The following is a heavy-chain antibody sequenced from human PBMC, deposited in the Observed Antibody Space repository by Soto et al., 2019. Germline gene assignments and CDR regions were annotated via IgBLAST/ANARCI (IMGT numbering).Heavy chain of an antibody. CDR1: GGSISSGGYS. V-gene: IGHV4-30-2*01. Sequence: SETLSLTCAVSGGSISSGGYSWSWIRQPPGKGLEWIGYIYHSGSTYYNPSLKSRVTISVDRSKNQFSLKLSSVTAADTAVYYCARSETTVTSYSYWGQGTLVLVSS. D-gene: IGHD4-17*01. J-gene: IGHJ4*02. CDR2: IYHSGST. CDR3: ARSETTVTSYSY.